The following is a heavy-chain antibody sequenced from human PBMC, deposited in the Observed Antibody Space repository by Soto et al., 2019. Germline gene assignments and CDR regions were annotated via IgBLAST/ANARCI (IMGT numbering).Heavy chain of an antibody. D-gene: IGHD3-9*01. V-gene: IGHV4-30-2*01. Sequence: PSETLSRTCNVSGGSINNGVYSWIWLRQPPGKGLEWIGYISHGGNTYYNPSLRSRVIMSIDTSKNHFSLGLKSVTAADTATYYCARTSYDILTGRLDAFDIWGQGTMVTVSS. CDR3: ARTSYDILTGRLDAFDI. CDR2: ISHGGNT. CDR1: GGSINNGVYS. J-gene: IGHJ3*02.